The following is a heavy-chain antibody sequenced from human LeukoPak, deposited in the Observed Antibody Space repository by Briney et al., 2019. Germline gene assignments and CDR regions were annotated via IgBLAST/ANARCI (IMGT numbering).Heavy chain of an antibody. J-gene: IGHJ4*02. CDR2: ISYDGSNK. D-gene: IGHD3-22*01. CDR1: GFTFSSYA. Sequence: GGSLRLSCAASGFTFSSYAMHWVRQAPGKGLEWVAVISYDGSNKYYADSVKGRFTISRDNSKNTLYLQMNSLRAEDTAVYYCARDKYYYDSSGFIDYWAREPWSPSPQ. CDR3: ARDKYYYDSSGFIDY. V-gene: IGHV3-30*04.